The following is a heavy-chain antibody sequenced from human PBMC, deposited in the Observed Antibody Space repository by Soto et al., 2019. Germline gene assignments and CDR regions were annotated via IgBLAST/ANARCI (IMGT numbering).Heavy chain of an antibody. Sequence: QVLLVQSGTEVKKPGSSVKVSCQASGGILSSYTFSWVRQAPGQGREWMGRSYPLPGVAKYAQQFQGRVTMNADASTSRLYMQLSSLRSDDTATYYCARDKTSSSSDTSFDYWGQGTLVSVSS. CDR1: GGILSSYT. D-gene: IGHD6-6*01. CDR2: SYPLPGVA. J-gene: IGHJ4*02. V-gene: IGHV1-69*08. CDR3: ARDKTSSSSDTSFDY.